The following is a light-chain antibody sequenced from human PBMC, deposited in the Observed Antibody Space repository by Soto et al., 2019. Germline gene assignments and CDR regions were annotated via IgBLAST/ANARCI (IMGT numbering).Light chain of an antibody. CDR1: SSNIGSNT. J-gene: IGLJ3*02. CDR3: AAWDDGLNGVV. V-gene: IGLV1-44*01. Sequence: QSVLTQPPSASGTPGQRVTISCAGSSSNIGSNTVNWYQQLPGTAPKLLIYSNNQRPSGVPDRFSGSKSGTSASLAIRGLQSEDEADYYCAAWDDGLNGVVFGGGTKLTVL. CDR2: SNN.